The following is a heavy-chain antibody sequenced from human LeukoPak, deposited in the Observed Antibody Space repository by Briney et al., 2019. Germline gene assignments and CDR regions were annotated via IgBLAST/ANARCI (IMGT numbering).Heavy chain of an antibody. CDR2: INHSGSA. V-gene: IGHV4-34*01. J-gene: IGHJ5*02. D-gene: IGHD2-15*01. CDR3: ARGAPIVVVVAARDNWFDP. CDR1: GGSFSGYY. Sequence: SETLSLTCAVYGGSFSGYYWSWIRQPPGKGLEGIGDINHSGSANYNPSLKSRVTISVDTSKNQFSLKLSSVTAADTAVYYCARGAPIVVVVAARDNWFDPWGQGTLVTVSS.